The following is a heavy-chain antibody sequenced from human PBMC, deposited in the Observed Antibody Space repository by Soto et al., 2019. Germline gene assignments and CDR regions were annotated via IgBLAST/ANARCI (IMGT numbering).Heavy chain of an antibody. CDR3: ARLAVASTGYFDY. J-gene: IGHJ4*02. D-gene: IGHD2-15*01. CDR2: IRGGGTT. CDR1: GFTVSANY. V-gene: IGHV3-66*04. Sequence: EVQLVESGGGLVQPGGSLRLSCAASGFTVSANYMSWVRQAPGRGLEWVSLIRGGGTTYYADSVKGRFSFSRDDSQNTLYLQMNSLRGDDTAVYYCARLAVASTGYFDYWGQGTLVTVSS.